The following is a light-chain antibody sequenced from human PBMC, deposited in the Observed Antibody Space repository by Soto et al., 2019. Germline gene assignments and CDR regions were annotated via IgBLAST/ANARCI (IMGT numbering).Light chain of an antibody. J-gene: IGKJ2*01. V-gene: IGKV3-15*01. CDR2: DAS. Sequence: DIVMTQSPATLSVSPGERATLSCRASQSVGIKLAWYQQKPGQTPRLLIYDASVRATGFPATFSGSGSGTEFTLTNSSLQSEDSAVYYCQHYNKWPYTFGQGTTLELK. CDR1: QSVGIK. CDR3: QHYNKWPYT.